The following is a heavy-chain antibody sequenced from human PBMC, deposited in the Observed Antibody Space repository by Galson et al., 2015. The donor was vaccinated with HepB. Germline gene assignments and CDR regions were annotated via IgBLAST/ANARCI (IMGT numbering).Heavy chain of an antibody. Sequence: SLRLSCAASGFTFSSYGMHWVRQAPGKGLEWVAFIRYDGSNKYYADSVKGRFTISRDNSKNTLYLQMNSLRAEDTAVYYCAVSKGAAGTSPYFDYWGQGTLVTVSS. J-gene: IGHJ4*02. V-gene: IGHV3-30*02. CDR3: AVSKGAAGTSPYFDY. D-gene: IGHD6-13*01. CDR2: IRYDGSNK. CDR1: GFTFSSYG.